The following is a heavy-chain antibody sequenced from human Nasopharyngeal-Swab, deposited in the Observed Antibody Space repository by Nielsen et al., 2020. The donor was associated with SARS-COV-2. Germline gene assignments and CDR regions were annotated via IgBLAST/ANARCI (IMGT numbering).Heavy chain of an antibody. V-gene: IGHV4-34*01. CDR1: GGSLSAYY. CDR3: ARGLSGIVPAPILGLGPYYYYYYMDV. J-gene: IGHJ6*03. D-gene: IGHD2-2*01. Sequence: TPSLTSAVYGGSLSAYYCGWIRQPPGQGLEWIAEINHSGSTNYNPSLQSRVTLSVDTSMNQFSLELRSVTAADTAVYYCARGLSGIVPAPILGLGPYYYYYYMDVWGKGTTVTVSS. CDR2: INHSGST.